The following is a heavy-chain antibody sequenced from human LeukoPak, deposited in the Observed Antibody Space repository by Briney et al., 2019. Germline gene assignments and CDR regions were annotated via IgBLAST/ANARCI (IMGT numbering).Heavy chain of an antibody. CDR1: GFTFSSYG. V-gene: IGHV3-30*02. CDR3: ARSKGFDY. CDR2: IRYDGSNK. Sequence: GGSLRLSCAASGFTFSSYGMHWVRQAPGKGLEWVAFIRYDGSNKYYADSVKGRFTISRDNSKNTLYLHVNSLRPEYTAVYYCARSKGFDYWVQGTLVTVSS. J-gene: IGHJ4*02.